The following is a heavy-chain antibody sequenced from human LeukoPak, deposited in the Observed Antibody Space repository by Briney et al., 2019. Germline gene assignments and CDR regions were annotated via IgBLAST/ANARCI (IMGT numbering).Heavy chain of an antibody. CDR3: ARGDTAMAYWYFDL. D-gene: IGHD5-18*01. J-gene: IGHJ2*01. Sequence: PGGSLRLSCAASGFTFSSYWMHWVRHAPGKGLVWVSRINSDGSSTSYADSVKGRFTISRDNAKNTLYLQMNSLRAEDTAVYYCARGDTAMAYWYFDLWGRGTLVTVSS. CDR1: GFTFSSYW. CDR2: INSDGSST. V-gene: IGHV3-74*01.